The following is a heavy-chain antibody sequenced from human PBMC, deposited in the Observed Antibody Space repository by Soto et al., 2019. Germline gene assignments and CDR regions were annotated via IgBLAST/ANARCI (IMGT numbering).Heavy chain of an antibody. CDR3: ARDFAYFDS. J-gene: IGHJ4*02. CDR1: GGSFKSGSYS. V-gene: IGHV4-61*01. Sequence: SETLSLTCTVSGGSFKSGSYSWSWIRQPPGKGLEWIGYVYHTGRTSCNPSLKSRVSISMDTSKNQFSLNLDSVTAADTAVYFCARDFAYFDSWGQGTLVTVSS. CDR2: VYHTGRT. D-gene: IGHD3-3*01.